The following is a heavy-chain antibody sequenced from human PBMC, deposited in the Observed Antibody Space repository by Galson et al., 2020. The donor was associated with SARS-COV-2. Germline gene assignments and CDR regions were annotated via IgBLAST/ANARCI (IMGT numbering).Heavy chain of an antibody. CDR3: ARERGGDYDSSGYYYDRDAFDI. Sequence: SQTLSLTCTVSGGSVSSGSYYWSWIRQPPGKGLEWIGYIYYSGSTNYNPSLKSRVTISVDTSKNQFSLKLSSVTAADTAVYYCARERGGDYDSSGYYYDRDAFDIWGQGTMVTVSS. J-gene: IGHJ3*02. CDR1: GGSVSSGSYY. CDR2: IYYSGST. V-gene: IGHV4-61*01. D-gene: IGHD3-22*01.